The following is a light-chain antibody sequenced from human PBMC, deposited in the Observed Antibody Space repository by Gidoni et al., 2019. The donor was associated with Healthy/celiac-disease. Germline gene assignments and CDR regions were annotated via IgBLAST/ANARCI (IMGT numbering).Light chain of an antibody. CDR3: QQYNNLYT. CDR2: GAS. Sequence: EIVMTQSPATLSVSPGERATLSCRANQSVSSNLDWYQQKPGQAPRLLIYGASTRATGIPARFSGSGSGTEFTLTISSLQSEDFAVYYCQQYNNLYTFGQGTKLEIK. CDR1: QSVSSN. J-gene: IGKJ2*01. V-gene: IGKV3-15*01.